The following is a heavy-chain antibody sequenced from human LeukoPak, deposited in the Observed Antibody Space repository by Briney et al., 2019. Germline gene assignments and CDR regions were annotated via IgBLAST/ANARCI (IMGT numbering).Heavy chain of an antibody. CDR1: GFTFSSYG. D-gene: IGHD3-10*01. J-gene: IGHJ4*02. Sequence: GGSLRLSCAASGFTFSSYGMHWVRQAPGKGLEWVAFIRYDGSNKYYADSVKGRFTISRDNSKNTPYLQMNSLRAEDTAVYYCAKDMVRGVITVFDYWGQGTLVTVSS. CDR2: IRYDGSNK. V-gene: IGHV3-30*02. CDR3: AKDMVRGVITVFDY.